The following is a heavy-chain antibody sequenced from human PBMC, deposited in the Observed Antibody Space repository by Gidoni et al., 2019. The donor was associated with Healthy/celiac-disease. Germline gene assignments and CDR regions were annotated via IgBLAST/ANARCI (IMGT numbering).Heavy chain of an antibody. D-gene: IGHD3-10*01. V-gene: IGHV1-46*01. CDR1: GYTITSFY. Sequence: QVQLVQSGAEVKKPGASVKVSCKASGYTITSFYMHWVRQAPGQGLEWMGIINPSGGSTTYAQKFQGRVAMTRDTSTSTVYMELSSLRSEDTAVYYCARGFLVRGLIMTWAFDYWGQGTLVTVSS. CDR2: INPSGGST. CDR3: ARGFLVRGLIMTWAFDY. J-gene: IGHJ4*02.